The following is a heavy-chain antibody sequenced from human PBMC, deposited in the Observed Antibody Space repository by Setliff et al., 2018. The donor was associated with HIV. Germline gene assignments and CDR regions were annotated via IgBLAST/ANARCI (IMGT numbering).Heavy chain of an antibody. Sequence: GGSLRLSCAATGSIFSISYMHWVRQAPGGGLECVSLISSGGSTPTYADSVKGRFTVSRDNDRNTLYLQMNSLRPDYTAVYYCAADRSFFANYWGPGTLVTVSS. V-gene: IGHV3-74*03. CDR3: AADRSFFANY. D-gene: IGHD2-8*01. J-gene: IGHJ4*02. CDR1: GSIFSISY. CDR2: ISSGGSTP.